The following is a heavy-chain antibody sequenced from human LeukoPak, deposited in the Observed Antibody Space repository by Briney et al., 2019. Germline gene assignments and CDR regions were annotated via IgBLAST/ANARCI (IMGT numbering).Heavy chain of an antibody. CDR2: IIGSGGST. CDR3: AKGLGPNYYDSSGYYLYFDY. CDR1: GFTFTTYD. J-gene: IGHJ4*02. V-gene: IGHV3-23*01. D-gene: IGHD3-22*01. Sequence: GGSLRLSCAASGFTFTTYDMSWVRQAPGKGLEWVSTIIGSGGSTYYADSVKGRFTISRDNSKNTLYLQMNSLRAEDTAVYYCAKGLGPNYYDSSGYYLYFDYWGQGTLVTVSS.